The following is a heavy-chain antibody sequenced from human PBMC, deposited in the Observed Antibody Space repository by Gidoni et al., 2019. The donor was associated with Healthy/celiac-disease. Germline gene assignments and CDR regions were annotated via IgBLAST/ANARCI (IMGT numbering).Heavy chain of an antibody. CDR3: ARNPRGGSGSYLGY. J-gene: IGHJ4*02. CDR1: GFTFGRYR. CDR2: ISSRRSDI. D-gene: IGHD3-10*01. Sequence: EVQLVESGGGLVKPGGSLRLSCAASGFTFGRYRMNWVRQAPGKGLEWGSSISSRRSDIYYADSVKGRFTISRDNAKNSRYLQMNSLRAEDTAVYYCARNPRGGSGSYLGYWGQGTLVTVSS. V-gene: IGHV3-21*01.